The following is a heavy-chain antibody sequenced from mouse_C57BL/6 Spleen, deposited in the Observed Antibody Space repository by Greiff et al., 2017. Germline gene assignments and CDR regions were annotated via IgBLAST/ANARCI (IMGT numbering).Heavy chain of an antibody. CDR3: ARGAYYSSCEAMDY. CDR2: IYTGDGDT. CDR1: GYAFSSYW. Sequence: QVQLQQSGAELVKPGASVKISCKTSGYAFSSYWMNWVKQRPGQGLEWIGQIYTGDGDTNYNGKFKGKATLTADKSSSTAYMQLSSLTSEDSAVYFCARGAYYSSCEAMDYWGQGTSVTVSS. D-gene: IGHD2-5*01. V-gene: IGHV1-80*01. J-gene: IGHJ4*01.